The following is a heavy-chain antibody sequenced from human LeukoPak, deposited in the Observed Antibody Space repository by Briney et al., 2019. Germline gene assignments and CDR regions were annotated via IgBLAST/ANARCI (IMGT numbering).Heavy chain of an antibody. CDR1: GFIFNNYA. CDR2: ISWNSGSI. D-gene: IGHD6-6*01. CDR3: ARDSSSSPDY. Sequence: GGSLRLSCEGSGFIFNNYAMHWVRQPPGKGLEWVSGISWNSGSIDYANSVKGRFTISRDNAKNSLYLQMDSLRAEDTAVYYCARDSSSSPDYWGQGTLVTVSS. J-gene: IGHJ4*02. V-gene: IGHV3-9*01.